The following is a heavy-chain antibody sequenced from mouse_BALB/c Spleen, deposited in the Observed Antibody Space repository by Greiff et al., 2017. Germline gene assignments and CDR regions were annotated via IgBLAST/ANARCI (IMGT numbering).Heavy chain of an antibody. J-gene: IGHJ1*01. D-gene: IGHD1-1*01. CDR2: ILPGSGST. V-gene: IGHV1-9*01. Sequence: QVQLQQSGPELVKPGASVKISCKATGYTFSSYWIEWVKQRPGHGLEWIGEILPGSGSTNYNEKFKGKATFTADTSSNTAYMQLSSLTSEDSAVYYCARYYYGSSFSYWYFDVWGAGTTVTVSS. CDR3: ARYYYGSSFSYWYFDV. CDR1: GYTFSSYW.